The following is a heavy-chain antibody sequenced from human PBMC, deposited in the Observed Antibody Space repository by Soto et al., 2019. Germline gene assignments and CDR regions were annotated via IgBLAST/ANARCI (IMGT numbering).Heavy chain of an antibody. CDR2: SSNSGSFT. CDR3: VRAGDNYNLLDY. CDR1: GFTFTRYS. V-gene: IGHV3-21*05. D-gene: IGHD1-1*01. Sequence: PGGSLRLSCAASGFTFTRYSMNWVRQAPGKGLEWIGYSSNSGSFTRYADSVKGRFSISRDNAENSLFLQLNSLRGEDTAIYYCVRAGDNYNLLDYWGQGTPVTVSS. J-gene: IGHJ4*02.